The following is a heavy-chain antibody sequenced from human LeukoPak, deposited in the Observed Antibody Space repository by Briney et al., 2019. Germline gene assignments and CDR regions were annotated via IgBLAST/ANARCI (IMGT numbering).Heavy chain of an antibody. D-gene: IGHD1-26*01. Sequence: ASVKVSCKGSGYTFTGYYMHWVRQAPGQGLEWMGWINAASGDTNYAQIFQDRVTMTRDTSITTAYMEMNSLRSDDTAIYFCARGSGNYWESIVYWGQGTLVTVSS. CDR3: ARGSGNYWESIVY. CDR2: INAASGDT. V-gene: IGHV1-2*02. J-gene: IGHJ4*02. CDR1: GYTFTGYY.